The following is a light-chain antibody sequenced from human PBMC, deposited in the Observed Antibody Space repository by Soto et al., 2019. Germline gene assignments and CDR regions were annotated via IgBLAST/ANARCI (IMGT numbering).Light chain of an antibody. CDR1: SGHSSYI. J-gene: IGLJ3*02. CDR3: ETWDINTQSWV. CDR2: LEGSGSY. Sequence: QPVLTQSSSASASLGSSVKLTCTLSSGHSSYIIAWHQQQPGKAPRYLMKLEGSGSYNKGSGDPDRFSGSSTAADRYLTTSNLLFEDEDDYYCETWDINTQSWVFGGGTKLTVL. V-gene: IGLV4-60*02.